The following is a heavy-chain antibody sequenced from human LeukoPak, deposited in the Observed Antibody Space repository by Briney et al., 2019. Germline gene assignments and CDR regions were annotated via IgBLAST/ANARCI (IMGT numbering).Heavy chain of an antibody. D-gene: IGHD3-22*01. J-gene: IGHJ4*02. CDR3: ARGPYYYDSSGYYQKEY. V-gene: IGHV1-2*02. Sequence: ASVKVSCKASGYTLTGYYMHWVRQAPGQGLEWMGWINPNIGGTNNAQKFQGRVTMTRDTSTSTAYMGLSRLRSDGTAVYYCARGPYYYDSSGYYQKEYWGQGDLVTVSS. CDR2: INPNIGGT. CDR1: GYTLTGYY.